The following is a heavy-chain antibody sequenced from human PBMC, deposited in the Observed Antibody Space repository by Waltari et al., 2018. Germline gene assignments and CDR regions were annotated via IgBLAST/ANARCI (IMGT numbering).Heavy chain of an antibody. D-gene: IGHD3-10*01. CDR1: GYSFTAYY. CDR2: INPNGGGT. CDR3: ARDLIYGNYFDY. Sequence: QVQLVQSGAEVKKPGASVKVSCKASGYSFTAYYIHWVRQAPGQGLEWMGWINPNGGGTNYAQSLQGRVTMTRDTSISTAYMELSRLRSDDTAGYFCARDLIYGNYFDYWGQGALVTVSS. V-gene: IGHV1-2*02. J-gene: IGHJ4*02.